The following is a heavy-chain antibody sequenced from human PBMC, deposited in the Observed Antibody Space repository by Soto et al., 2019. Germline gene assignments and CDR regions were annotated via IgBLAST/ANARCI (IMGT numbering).Heavy chain of an antibody. CDR1: GFTFSSYG. D-gene: IGHD3-10*01. J-gene: IGHJ4*02. CDR3: ARAPPDYYGSGTYEDRPCY. CDR2: IWYDGSNK. Sequence: GGSLRLSCAASGFTFSSYGMHWVRQAPGKGLEWVAVIWYDGSNKYYADSVKGRFTISRDNSKNTLYLQLNSLRAEDTAVYYCARAPPDYYGSGTYEDRPCYWGQGTLVTVSS. V-gene: IGHV3-33*01.